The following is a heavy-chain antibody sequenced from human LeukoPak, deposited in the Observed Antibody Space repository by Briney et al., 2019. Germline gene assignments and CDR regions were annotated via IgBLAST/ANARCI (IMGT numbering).Heavy chain of an antibody. Sequence: SETLSLTCTVSGGSISSYYWSWIRQPPGKGLEWIGYIYYSGSTNYNPSLKSRVTISVDTSKNQFSLKLSSVTAADTAVYYCARESNYHGTGTGWFDPWGQGTLVTVSS. CDR3: ARESNYHGTGTGWFDP. J-gene: IGHJ5*02. D-gene: IGHD3-10*01. V-gene: IGHV4-59*12. CDR2: IYYSGST. CDR1: GGSISSYY.